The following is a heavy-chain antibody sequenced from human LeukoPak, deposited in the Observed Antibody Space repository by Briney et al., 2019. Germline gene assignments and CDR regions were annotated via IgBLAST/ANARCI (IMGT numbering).Heavy chain of an antibody. CDR3: ARDRYSSSWYVSCCYYYGMDV. CDR2: IWYDGSNK. CDR1: GFTFSSYG. D-gene: IGHD6-13*01. J-gene: IGHJ6*02. Sequence: PGGSLRLSCAASGFTFSSYGMHWVRQAPGKGLEWVAVIWYDGSNKYYADSVKGRFTISRDNSKNTLYLQMNSLRAEDTAVYYCARDRYSSSWYVSCCYYYGMDVWGQGTTVTVSS. V-gene: IGHV3-33*01.